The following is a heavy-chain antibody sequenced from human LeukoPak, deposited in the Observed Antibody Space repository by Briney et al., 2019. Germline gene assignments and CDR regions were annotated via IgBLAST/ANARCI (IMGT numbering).Heavy chain of an antibody. CDR2: INHSGST. D-gene: IGHD2-2*02. V-gene: IGHV4-34*01. J-gene: IGHJ6*03. CDR1: GGSFSGYY. CDR3: ARARYQLLYRSGDYYYYMDV. Sequence: SETLSLTCAVYGGSFSGYYWSWIRQPPGKGLEWIGEINHSGSTNYNPSLKSRVTISVDTSKNQFSLKLSSVTAADTAVYYCARARYQLLYRSGDYYYYMDVWGKGTTVTVSS.